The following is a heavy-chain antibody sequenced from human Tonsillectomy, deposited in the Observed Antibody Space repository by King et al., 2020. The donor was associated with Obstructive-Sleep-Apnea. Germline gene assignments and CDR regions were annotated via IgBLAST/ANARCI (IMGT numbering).Heavy chain of an antibody. J-gene: IGHJ4*02. Sequence: VQLVESGGGVVQPGRSLRLSCAASGFTFSSYAMHWVRQAPGKGLEWVAVISCDGSNKYYADSVKVRFTISRDNSKNTLYLQMNSLRAEDTAVYYSLTGDYWGQGTLVTVSS. CDR3: LTGDY. CDR1: GFTFSSYA. CDR2: ISCDGSNK. V-gene: IGHV3-30*04. D-gene: IGHD3-10*01.